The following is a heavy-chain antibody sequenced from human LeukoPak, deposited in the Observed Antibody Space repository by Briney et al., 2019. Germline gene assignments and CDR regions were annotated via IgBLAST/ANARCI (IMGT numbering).Heavy chain of an antibody. CDR3: ARPGGSGSYALWGY. D-gene: IGHD3-10*01. V-gene: IGHV3-66*04. Sequence: GGSLRLSCAASEFIVSINYMTWVRQAPGKGLEWVSLIYSRGDTKYADSVKGRFTISRDNSKNTLYLQMSSLRTEDTAVYYCARPGGSGSYALWGYWGQGTLVTVSS. CDR1: EFIVSINY. CDR2: IYSRGDT. J-gene: IGHJ4*02.